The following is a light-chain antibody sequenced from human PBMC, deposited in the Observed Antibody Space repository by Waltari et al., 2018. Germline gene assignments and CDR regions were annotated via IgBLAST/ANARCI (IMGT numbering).Light chain of an antibody. Sequence: EIVMTQSPATLSVSPGEGATLSCRAMQSVSRNLAWYQQKPGQAPRLLIFGASARATGIPARFSGSGSGTEFTLTISSLQSEDVAVYFCQHYTEQPLTFGGGTKVEIK. CDR3: QHYTEQPLT. J-gene: IGKJ4*01. V-gene: IGKV3-15*01. CDR2: GAS. CDR1: QSVSRN.